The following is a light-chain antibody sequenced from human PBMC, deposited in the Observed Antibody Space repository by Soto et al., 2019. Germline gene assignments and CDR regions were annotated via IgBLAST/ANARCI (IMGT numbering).Light chain of an antibody. J-gene: IGKJ5*01. CDR1: QSVSSY. Sequence: EIVMTQSPATLSVSPGERATLSCRASQSVSSYFAWYQQKPGQAPRLLIYGASTRATGIPARFSGSGSGTEFTLTISSLQSEEFTVYYCQQYNNWPPTFGQGTRLEIK. CDR2: GAS. V-gene: IGKV3-15*01. CDR3: QQYNNWPPT.